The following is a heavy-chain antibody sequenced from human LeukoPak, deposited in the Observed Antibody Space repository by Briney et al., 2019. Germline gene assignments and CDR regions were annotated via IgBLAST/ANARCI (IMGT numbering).Heavy chain of an antibody. D-gene: IGHD3-10*01. CDR3: ARGRAIIRYGSGSYYLFDY. V-gene: IGHV4-30-2*01. J-gene: IGHJ4*02. Sequence: SQTLSLTCAVSGGSISSGGYSWSWIRQPRGKGLEWIGYIYHSGSTYYNPSLKSRVTISVDRSKNQFSLKLSSVTAADTAVYYCARGRAIIRYGSGSYYLFDYWGQGTLVTVSS. CDR2: IYHSGST. CDR1: GGSISSGGYS.